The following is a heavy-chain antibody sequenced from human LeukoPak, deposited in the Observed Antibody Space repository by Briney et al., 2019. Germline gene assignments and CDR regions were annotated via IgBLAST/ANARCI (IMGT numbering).Heavy chain of an antibody. D-gene: IGHD2-21*02. CDR3: ARAGCGGDCYYYYYGMDV. CDR1: GFTFSRHA. CDR2: ISYDGSNK. Sequence: PGGSLRLSCAASGFTFSRHAMQWVRQAPGKGLEWVAVISYDGSNKYYAASVKGRFTISRDNSKNTLYLQMNSLRAEDTAVYYCARAGCGGDCYYYYYGMDVWGQGTTVTVSS. J-gene: IGHJ6*02. V-gene: IGHV3-30-3*01.